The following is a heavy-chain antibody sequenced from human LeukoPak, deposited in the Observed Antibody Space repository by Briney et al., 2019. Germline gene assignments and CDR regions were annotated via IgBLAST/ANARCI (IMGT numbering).Heavy chain of an antibody. V-gene: IGHV4-61*02. CDR1: GGSISSGSYY. CDR3: ARGYPYYYDSSGPNWFDP. J-gene: IGHJ5*02. D-gene: IGHD3-22*01. Sequence: SETLSLTCTVSGGSISSGSYYWSWIRQPAGKGLEWIGRIYTSGSTNYNPSLKSRVTISVDTSKNQFSLKLSSVTAADTAVYYCARGYPYYYDSSGPNWFDPWGQGTLVTVSS. CDR2: IYTSGST.